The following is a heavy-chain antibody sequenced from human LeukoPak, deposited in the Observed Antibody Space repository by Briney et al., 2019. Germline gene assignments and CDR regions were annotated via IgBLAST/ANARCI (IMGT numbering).Heavy chain of an antibody. V-gene: IGHV3-66*01. D-gene: IGHD1-26*01. CDR1: GFTVSSNF. Sequence: GGSLRLSCAASGFTVSSNFMSWVRQAPGEGLEWVSAIYNGGSTYYADSVKGRFTISRDISKTTLFFEMNSLRAEDTAVYYCGREIVPSYAFDIWGQGTMVTVSS. CDR2: IYNGGST. CDR3: GREIVPSYAFDI. J-gene: IGHJ3*02.